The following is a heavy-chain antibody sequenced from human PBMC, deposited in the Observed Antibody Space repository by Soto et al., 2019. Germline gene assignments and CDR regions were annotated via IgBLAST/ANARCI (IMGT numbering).Heavy chain of an antibody. D-gene: IGHD1-1*01. J-gene: IGHJ6*02. CDR3: ARDNDRLQLGGNYYYILDV. CDR1: GGTFSSSA. Sequence: QVQLVQSGAAMKEPGSSVKVSCKTSGGTFSSSAISWLRHAPGQGLEWMGGIIPLFRTPDYAQKFQGRVTIAADESTSTAYMELSSLRSEDTAVYYCARDNDRLQLGGNYYYILDVWGQGTTITVSS. V-gene: IGHV1-69*12. CDR2: IIPLFRTP.